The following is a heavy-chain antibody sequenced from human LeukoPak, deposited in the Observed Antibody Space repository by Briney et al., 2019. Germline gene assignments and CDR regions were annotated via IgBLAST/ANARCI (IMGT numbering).Heavy chain of an antibody. D-gene: IGHD2-2*01. CDR1: GGSFSGYY. CDR2: INHSGST. CDR3: ARGHQYYFDY. V-gene: IGHV4-34*01. Sequence: SETLSLTXAVYGGSFSGYYWSWIRQPPGKGMEWIGEINHSGSTNYNPSLKSRVTISVDTSKNQFSLKLSSVTAADTAVYYCARGHQYYFDYWGQGTLVTVSS. J-gene: IGHJ4*02.